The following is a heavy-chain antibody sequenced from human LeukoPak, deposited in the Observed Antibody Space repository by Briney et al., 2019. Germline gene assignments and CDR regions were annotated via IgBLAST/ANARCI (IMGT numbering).Heavy chain of an antibody. CDR1: GGSISSGGYY. D-gene: IGHD6-6*01. V-gene: IGHV4-61*08. J-gene: IGHJ6*02. CDR2: IYYSGST. CDR3: ARAGYSSSLPPYYYYYGMDV. Sequence: TSETLSLTCTVSGGSISSGGYYWSWIRQHPGKGLEWIGYIYYSGSTNYNPSLKSRVTISVDTSKNQFSLKLSSVTAADTAVYYCARAGYSSSLPPYYYYYGMDVWGQGTTVTVSS.